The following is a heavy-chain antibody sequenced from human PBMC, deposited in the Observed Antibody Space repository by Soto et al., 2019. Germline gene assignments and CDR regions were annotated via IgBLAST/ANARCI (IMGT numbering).Heavy chain of an antibody. CDR3: ASWIEVADPDAFDS. CDR2: IYHSGST. V-gene: IGHV4-4*02. Sequence: QVQLQESGPGLVKPSGTLALTCAGSGGSISSSNWCSWVRKPPGNGLEWIGEIYHSGSTNYNPSLKSRVTISVDKSKNPFSLKLSSVTAADTAVYYCASWIEVADPDAFDSWGKGTMVTVSS. D-gene: IGHD6-19*01. CDR1: GGSISSSNW. J-gene: IGHJ3*02.